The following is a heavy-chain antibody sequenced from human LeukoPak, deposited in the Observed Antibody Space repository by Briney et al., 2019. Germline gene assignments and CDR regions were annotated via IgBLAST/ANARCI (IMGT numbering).Heavy chain of an antibody. J-gene: IGHJ4*02. Sequence: GGSLRLSCAASGFTFSDYYMSWIRQAPGKGLEWVSAISGSGGSTYYADSVKGRFTISRDNSKNTLYLQMNSLRAEDTAVYYCAKIPTSSGWSHFDYWGQGTLVTVSS. CDR3: AKIPTSSGWSHFDY. V-gene: IGHV3-23*01. CDR2: ISGSGGST. D-gene: IGHD6-19*01. CDR1: GFTFSDYY.